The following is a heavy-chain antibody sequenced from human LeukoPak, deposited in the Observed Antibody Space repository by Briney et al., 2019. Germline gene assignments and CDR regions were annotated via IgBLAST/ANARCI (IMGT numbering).Heavy chain of an antibody. D-gene: IGHD3-3*01. Sequence: GGSLRLSCAASGFTFGTYAMSWVRQAPGKGLEWVSSITGRGDVPFYADSLKDRFTISRDNWKNMLYLEMSSLRVEDTAVYYCAKDRPNYHENNGHYYTPNGDSWGQGTLVTVSS. CDR3: AKDRPNYHENNGHYYTPNGDS. V-gene: IGHV3-23*01. J-gene: IGHJ5*01. CDR1: GFTFGTYA. CDR2: ITGRGDVP.